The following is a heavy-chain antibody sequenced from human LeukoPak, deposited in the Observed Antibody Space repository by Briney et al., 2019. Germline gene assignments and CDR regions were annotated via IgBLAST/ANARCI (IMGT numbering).Heavy chain of an antibody. Sequence: GGSLRLTCAASGFTFSSYAMSWVRQAPGKGLEWVSAISGSGGSTYYADSVKGRFTISRDNSKNTLYLRMNSLRAEDTAVYYCAREGVGQWVPRAYYFDYWGQGTLVTASS. D-gene: IGHD6-19*01. CDR3: AREGVGQWVPRAYYFDY. CDR1: GFTFSSYA. V-gene: IGHV3-23*01. J-gene: IGHJ4*02. CDR2: ISGSGGST.